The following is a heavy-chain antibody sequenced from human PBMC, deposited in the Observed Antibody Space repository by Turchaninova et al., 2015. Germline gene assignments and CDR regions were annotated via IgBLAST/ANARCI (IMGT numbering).Heavy chain of an antibody. CDR1: GFTFSSYE. V-gene: IGHV3-48*03. J-gene: IGHJ4*02. CDR2: ISSSGSTI. CDR3: ARGAAAGAFDY. Sequence: EVQLVESGGGLVQPGGSLRLSCAASGFTFSSYEMNWVRQAPGKGLGWVSYISSSGSTIYYADSVKGRFTISRDNAKNSLYLQMNSLRAEDTAVYYCARGAAAGAFDYWGQGTLVTVSS. D-gene: IGHD6-13*01.